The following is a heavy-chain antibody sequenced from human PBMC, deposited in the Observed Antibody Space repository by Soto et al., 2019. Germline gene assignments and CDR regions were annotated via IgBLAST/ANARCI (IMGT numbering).Heavy chain of an antibody. V-gene: IGHV3-15*01. Sequence: VPLVASGGGFVQPGGSLRLSCVASRLSFTNAWMSWVRQAPGKGAEWVGRIKSKNDDGTADYAAPVKGRFTISRDDSQNTLYLHMDSLKTEDTALYHCSTDIGIYGLDIWGQGTTVTVSS. CDR3: STDIGIYGLDI. CDR1: RLSFTNAW. CDR2: IKSKNDDGTA. J-gene: IGHJ6*02. D-gene: IGHD1-26*01.